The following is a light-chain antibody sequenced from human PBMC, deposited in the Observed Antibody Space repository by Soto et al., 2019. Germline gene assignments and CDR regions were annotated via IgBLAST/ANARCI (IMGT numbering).Light chain of an antibody. CDR2: DAS. Sequence: IQITQSPSTLSASVGDRDTITCRASQSISSWLAWYQQKPGKAPKLLIYDASSLESGVPSRVSGSGSGTEFTLTISSLQPEDFAVYYCQQYNNWPPWTFGQGTKVDIK. CDR1: QSISSW. V-gene: IGKV1-5*01. CDR3: QQYNNWPPWT. J-gene: IGKJ1*01.